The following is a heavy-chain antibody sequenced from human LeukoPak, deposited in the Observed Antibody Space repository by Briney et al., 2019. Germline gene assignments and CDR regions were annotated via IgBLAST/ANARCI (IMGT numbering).Heavy chain of an antibody. J-gene: IGHJ4*02. V-gene: IGHV1-8*01. CDR2: VNPNSGHT. D-gene: IGHD2-15*01. CDR3: ARGAPGSYCSGGSCPYFDY. Sequence: ASVKVSCKASGYTFTSYDVNWVRQATGQGLEWMGWVNPNSGHTGYAQKFQGRVTMTMYTSISTAYMELSSLRSEDTAVYYCARGAPGSYCSGGSCPYFDYWGQGTLVSVSS. CDR1: GYTFTSYD.